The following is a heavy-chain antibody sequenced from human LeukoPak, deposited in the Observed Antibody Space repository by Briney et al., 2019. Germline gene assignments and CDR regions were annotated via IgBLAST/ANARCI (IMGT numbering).Heavy chain of an antibody. V-gene: IGHV3-33*01. CDR2: IRYDGGDQ. CDR1: GFTFGSYG. J-gene: IGHJ4*02. Sequence: GRSLRLSCAASGFTFGSYGMHWVRQAPGKGLEWVALIRYDGGDQYYADSVKGRFTISRDNSKNTLFLQMNSLRVKDTAVYYCARDSIVGASPRKDYWGQGTLVTVSS. CDR3: ARDSIVGASPRKDY. D-gene: IGHD1-26*01.